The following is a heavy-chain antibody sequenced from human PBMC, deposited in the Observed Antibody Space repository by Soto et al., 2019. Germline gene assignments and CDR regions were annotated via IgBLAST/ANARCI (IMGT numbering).Heavy chain of an antibody. CDR1: GGSVSSGSYY. Sequence: SETLSLTCTVSGGSVSSGSYYWSWIRQPPGKGLEWIGYIYYSGSTNYNPSLKSRVTISVDTSKNQFSLKLSSVTAADTAVYYCARASSGWESYYYYGMDVWGQGTTVTVSS. CDR3: ARASSGWESYYYYGMDV. CDR2: IYYSGST. V-gene: IGHV4-61*01. D-gene: IGHD6-19*01. J-gene: IGHJ6*02.